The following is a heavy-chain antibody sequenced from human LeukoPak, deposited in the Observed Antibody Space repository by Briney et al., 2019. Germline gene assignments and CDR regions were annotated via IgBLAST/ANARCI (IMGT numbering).Heavy chain of an antibody. CDR3: ALMYYYDSSGYYDTDAFDI. Sequence: ASVKVSCKASGYTFTGYYMHWVRQAPGQGVAWMGWINPNSGGTNYAQKFQGRVTMTRDTSISTAYMELSRLRSDDTAVYYCALMYYYDSSGYYDTDAFDIWGQGTMVTVSS. V-gene: IGHV1-2*02. CDR2: INPNSGGT. CDR1: GYTFTGYY. D-gene: IGHD3-22*01. J-gene: IGHJ3*02.